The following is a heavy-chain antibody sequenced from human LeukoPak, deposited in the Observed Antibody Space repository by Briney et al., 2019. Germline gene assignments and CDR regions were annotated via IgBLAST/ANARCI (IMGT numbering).Heavy chain of an antibody. J-gene: IGHJ6*02. CDR2: IYYSGGT. CDR3: ARDNWNYGSSMDV. V-gene: IGHV4-59*01. Sequence: SETLSLTCTVSGGSINYYYWMWIRQPPGKGLEWIGYIYYSGGTHYNPSLKSRVTISVDTSTNQFSLKLSSVTAADTAVYYCARDNWNYGSSMDVWGQGTTVTVSS. D-gene: IGHD1-7*01. CDR1: GGSINYYY.